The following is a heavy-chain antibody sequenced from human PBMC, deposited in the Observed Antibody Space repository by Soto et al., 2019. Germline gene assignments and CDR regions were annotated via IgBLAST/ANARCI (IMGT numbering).Heavy chain of an antibody. J-gene: IGHJ3*02. CDR1: GFICGSCD. Sequence: GGSLRLSCAASGFICGSCDMSWVRQAPGKGLEWVSTILVDGRTFYVDSVKGRFTISRDSSQNTVYLQMNSLTAGDTALYYCAKATATGGGAFDICGQGTKVTVSS. D-gene: IGHD2-8*02. CDR2: ILVDGRT. CDR3: AKATATGGGAFDI. V-gene: IGHV3-23*01.